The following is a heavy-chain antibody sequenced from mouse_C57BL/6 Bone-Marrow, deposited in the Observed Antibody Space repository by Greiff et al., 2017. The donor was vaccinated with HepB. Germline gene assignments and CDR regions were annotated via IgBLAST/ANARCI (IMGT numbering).Heavy chain of an antibody. D-gene: IGHD2-5*01. J-gene: IGHJ1*03. V-gene: IGHV1-69*01. CDR2: IDPSDSYT. Sequence: VQLQQPGAELVMPGASVKLSCKASGYTFTSYWMHWVKQRPGQGLEWIGEIDPSDSYTNYNQKFKGKSTLTVDKSSSTAYMQLSSLTSEDSAVYYCARYFYDSNSRYFDVWGTGTTVTVSS. CDR1: GYTFTSYW. CDR3: ARYFYDSNSRYFDV.